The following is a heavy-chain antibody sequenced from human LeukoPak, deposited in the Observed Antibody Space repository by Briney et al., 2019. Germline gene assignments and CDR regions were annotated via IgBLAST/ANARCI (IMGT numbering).Heavy chain of an antibody. D-gene: IGHD2-15*01. CDR2: MNPNSGNT. J-gene: IGHJ4*02. CDR3: ARGGGYCSGDSCYHELDY. Sequence: ASVNVSCKASGYTFTSYDINWVRQATGQGLEWMGWMNPNSGNTGYAQKFQGRVTMTRNTSISTAYMEVSSLTSNDTAVYYCARGGGYCSGDSCYHELDYWGQGTLVTVSS. CDR1: GYTFTSYD. V-gene: IGHV1-8*02.